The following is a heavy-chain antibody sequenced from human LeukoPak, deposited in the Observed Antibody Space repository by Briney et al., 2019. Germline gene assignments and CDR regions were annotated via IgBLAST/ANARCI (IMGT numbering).Heavy chain of an antibody. CDR1: GLSFGDYT. D-gene: IGHD3-10*01. CDR2: ISRNGAAT. J-gene: IGHJ4*02. Sequence: GGSLRLSCEASGLSFGDYTMHWVRQAPGKGLEWVSLISRNGAATKYADSVRGRFTISRDNAKNSLYLEMNSLRAEDTAVYYCARVSWYGSGNSINFDCWGQGALVSVSS. CDR3: ARVSWYGSGNSINFDC. V-gene: IGHV3-43*01.